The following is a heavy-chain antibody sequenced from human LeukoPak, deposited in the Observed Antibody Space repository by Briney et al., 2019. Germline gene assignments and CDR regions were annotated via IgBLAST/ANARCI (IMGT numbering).Heavy chain of an antibody. J-gene: IGHJ6*02. CDR2: IYYSGST. CDR1: GGSISSSSYY. CDR3: ARTYSSSWYGPYYYYYGMDV. Sequence: SETLSLTCTVSGGSISSSSYYWGWIRQPPGKGLEWIGSIYYSGSTYYNPSLKSRVTISVDTSKNQFSLKLSSVTAADTAVYYCARTYSSSWYGPYYYYYGMDVWGQGTTVTVSS. D-gene: IGHD6-13*01. V-gene: IGHV4-39*01.